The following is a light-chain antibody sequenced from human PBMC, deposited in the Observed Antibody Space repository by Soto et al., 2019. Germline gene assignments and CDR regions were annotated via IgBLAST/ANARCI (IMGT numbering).Light chain of an antibody. CDR1: QSLITRY. CDR2: GAS. Sequence: EIVLTQSPGTLSLFPGERATLSCRASQSLITRYLAWYQQKPGQAPRLLIYGASSRATGIPDRFSGSGSGPDFTLTISRLEPEDFAVYSCPQYGTSPTFGQGTRLEIK. V-gene: IGKV3-20*01. CDR3: PQYGTSPT. J-gene: IGKJ5*01.